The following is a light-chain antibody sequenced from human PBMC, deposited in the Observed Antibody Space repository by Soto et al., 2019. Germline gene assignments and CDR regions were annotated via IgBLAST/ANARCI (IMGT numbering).Light chain of an antibody. J-gene: IGKJ4*01. CDR2: AAS. CDR1: QGISSY. Sequence: DIQLTQSPSFLSASVGDRVTITCRASQGISSYLAWYQQKPGKAPKLLIYAASTLQSGVPSRFSGSGSGTEFTLTISSMQPVDFATYYCQHLNSYPSLTFGGGTKVEIK. V-gene: IGKV1-9*01. CDR3: QHLNSYPSLT.